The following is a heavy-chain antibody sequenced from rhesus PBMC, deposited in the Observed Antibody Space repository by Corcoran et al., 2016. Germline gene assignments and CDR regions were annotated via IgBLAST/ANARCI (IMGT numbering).Heavy chain of an antibody. V-gene: IGHV4S7*01. D-gene: IGHD5-42*01. CDR3: ARVGVLGIGGLDS. CDR2: IFGSIGST. CDR1: GGSPSSGYG. Sequence: QLQLQESGPGLVKPSETLSLTCAISGGSPSSGYGWSWFRPPPGKGLEWIGNIFGSIGSTYYNPSLKSRVTISTDTSKNQFSLKLSSVTAADTAVYYCARVGVLGIGGLDSWGQGVVVTVSS. J-gene: IGHJ6*01.